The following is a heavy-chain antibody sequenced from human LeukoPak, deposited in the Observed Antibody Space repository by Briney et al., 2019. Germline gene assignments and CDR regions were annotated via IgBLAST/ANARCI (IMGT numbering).Heavy chain of an antibody. J-gene: IGHJ4*02. V-gene: IGHV4-61*01. D-gene: IGHD3-3*01. Sequence: SQTLSLTCTVSGGSISSGSYYWSWIRQPPGKGLEWIGYIYYSGSTNYNPSLKSRVTISVDTSKNQFSLKLSSVTAADTAVYYCARGSLYYTTDYWGQGTLVTVSS. CDR3: ARGSLYYTTDY. CDR1: GGSISSGSYY. CDR2: IYYSGST.